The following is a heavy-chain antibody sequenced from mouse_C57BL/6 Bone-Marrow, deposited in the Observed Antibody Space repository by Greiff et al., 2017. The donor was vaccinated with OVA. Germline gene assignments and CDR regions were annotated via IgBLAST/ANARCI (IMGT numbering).Heavy chain of an antibody. V-gene: IGHV1-52*01. D-gene: IGHD2-5*01. J-gene: IGHJ3*01. Sequence: VQLQQPGAELVRPGSSVKLSCKASGYTFTSYWMHWVKQRPIQGLEWIGNIDPSDSETHYNQKFKDKATLTVDKSSSTAYMQLSSLTSEDSAVYYCARWDYSNHFAYWGQGTLVTVSA. CDR1: GYTFTSYW. CDR2: IDPSDSET. CDR3: ARWDYSNHFAY.